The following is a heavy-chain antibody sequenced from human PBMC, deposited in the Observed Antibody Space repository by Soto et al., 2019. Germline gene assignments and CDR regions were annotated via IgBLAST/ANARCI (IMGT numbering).Heavy chain of an antibody. CDR3: ARRVVAAHYGPYYFDY. CDR2: IYPGDSDT. D-gene: IGHD2-15*01. CDR1: GYSFTSYW. V-gene: IGHV5-51*01. Sequence: GESLKISCKGSGYSFTSYWIGWVRQMPGKGLEWMGIIYPGDSDTRYSPSFQGQVTISADKSISTAYLQWSSLKASDTAMYYCARRVVAAHYGPYYFDYWGQGTLVTVSS. J-gene: IGHJ4*02.